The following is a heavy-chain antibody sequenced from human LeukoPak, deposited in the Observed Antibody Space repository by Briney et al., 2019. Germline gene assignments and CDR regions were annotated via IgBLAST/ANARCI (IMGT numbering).Heavy chain of an antibody. J-gene: IGHJ5*02. CDR1: GDSISTSSYY. CDR3: ARLRHDSSGYYWFDP. Sequence: SETLSLTCTVSGDSISTSSYYWGWIRQPPGKGLEWIGSIHYSGSTYWNPSLRSRFTISVDTSQNQFSLKLSSVTAADTAVYYCARLRHDSSGYYWFDPWGQGTLVTVSS. D-gene: IGHD3-22*01. V-gene: IGHV4-39*01. CDR2: IHYSGST.